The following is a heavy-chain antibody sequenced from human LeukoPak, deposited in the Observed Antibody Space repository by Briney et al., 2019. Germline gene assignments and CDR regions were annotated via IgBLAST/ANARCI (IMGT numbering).Heavy chain of an antibody. J-gene: IGHJ3*02. D-gene: IGHD7-27*01. CDR2: INPTSGDT. Sequence: GASVNVSCKASGYTFTGYYMHWVRQVPGQGLEWMGWINPTSGDTNYLQKFQGRVIMTRDTSISTDYMELSRVRSGDTAVYYCARGDGDGPARRAFDIWGQGTMVTVSS. V-gene: IGHV1-2*02. CDR3: ARGDGDGPARRAFDI. CDR1: GYTFTGYY.